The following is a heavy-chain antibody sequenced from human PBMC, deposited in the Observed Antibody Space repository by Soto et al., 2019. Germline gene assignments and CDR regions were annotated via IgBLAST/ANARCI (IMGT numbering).Heavy chain of an antibody. V-gene: IGHV3-33*01. J-gene: IGHJ6*03. CDR3: ARVSCSGCICSPYYYYYYMDV. CDR1: GFTCSSYG. Sequence: PGGSVRLACAAAGFTCSSYGMHWVRQAPDKGLEWVAVIWYDGSNKYYADSVKGRFTISRDNSKNTLYLQMNSLRAEDTAVYYCARVSCSGCICSPYYYYYYMDVWCTGPPVTVSS. D-gene: IGHD2-15*01. CDR2: IWYDGSNK.